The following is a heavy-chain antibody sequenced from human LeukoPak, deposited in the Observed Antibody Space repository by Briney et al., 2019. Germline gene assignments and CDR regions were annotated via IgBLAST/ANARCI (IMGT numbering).Heavy chain of an antibody. CDR1: GYTFTGYY. J-gene: IGHJ4*02. D-gene: IGHD6-19*01. CDR2: INPNSGGT. V-gene: IGHV1-2*06. Sequence: ASVKVSCKASGYTFTGYYMHWVRQAPGQGLEWMGRINPNSGGTNYAQKFQGRVTMTRDTSISTAYMELSRLRSDDTAVYYCARTGYSSGWYGNYFDYWGQGTLVTVSS. CDR3: ARTGYSSGWYGNYFDY.